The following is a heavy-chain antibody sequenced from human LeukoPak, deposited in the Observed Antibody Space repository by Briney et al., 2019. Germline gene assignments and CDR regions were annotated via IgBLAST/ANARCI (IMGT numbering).Heavy chain of an antibody. D-gene: IGHD3-22*01. CDR3: ARSYYYDSSGHNGGPPVHFDY. CDR1: GGSISSGDYY. Sequence: SQTLSLTCTVSGGSISSGDYYWSWIRQPPGKGLEWIGYIYYSGSTYYNPSLKSRVTISVDTSKNQFSLKLSSVTAADTAVYYCARSYYYDSSGHNGGPPVHFDYWGQGTLVTVSS. J-gene: IGHJ4*02. V-gene: IGHV4-30-4*08. CDR2: IYYSGST.